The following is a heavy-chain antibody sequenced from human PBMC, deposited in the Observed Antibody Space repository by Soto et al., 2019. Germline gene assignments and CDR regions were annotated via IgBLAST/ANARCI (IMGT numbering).Heavy chain of an antibody. D-gene: IGHD1-26*01. CDR1: GFTFSAYY. CDR3: ARALVLGVGALSQ. CDR2: ISDSGSLT. J-gene: IGHJ4*02. V-gene: IGHV3-11*01. Sequence: QVQLVESGGGLVKPEGSLRLSCAASGFTFSAYYMSWIRQAPGKGLEWVSYISDSGSLTHYGDSVKGRFTISRDNAKASLYLQMDSLRAEDTAIYYGARALVLGVGALSQWGQGTLVTVSS.